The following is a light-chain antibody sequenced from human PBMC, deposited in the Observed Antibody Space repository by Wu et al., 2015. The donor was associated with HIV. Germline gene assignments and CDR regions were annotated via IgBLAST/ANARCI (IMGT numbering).Light chain of an antibody. Sequence: EIVMTQSPATLSVSPGERATLSCRASQSVSSNLAWYQQKPGQAPRLLIYGASTRATGIPARFSGSGSGTEFTLTISRLQSEDFAVYYCQQYNNWRSFGQGTKLEIK. CDR3: QQYNNWRS. J-gene: IGKJ2*03. V-gene: IGKV3-15*01. CDR2: GAS. CDR1: QSVSSN.